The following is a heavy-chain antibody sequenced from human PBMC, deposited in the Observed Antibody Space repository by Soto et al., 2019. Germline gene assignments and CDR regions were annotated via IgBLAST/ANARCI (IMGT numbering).Heavy chain of an antibody. D-gene: IGHD3-16*01. Sequence: PSETLSLTCTVSGDSVSSGDYYWTWIRQPPGKGLEWVGHIYFSGRTNYIPSLESRVTISLDTSKNQFSLKLTSVTAADTAVYYCARVPIDTYMIYWSDPWGQGTLVTVSS. CDR2: IYFSGRT. CDR1: GDSVSSGDYY. CDR3: ARVPIDTYMIYWSDP. J-gene: IGHJ5*02. V-gene: IGHV4-61*08.